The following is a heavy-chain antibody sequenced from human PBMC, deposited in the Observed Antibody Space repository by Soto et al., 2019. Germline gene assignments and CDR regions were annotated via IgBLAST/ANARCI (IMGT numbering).Heavy chain of an antibody. CDR2: ISKSDYT. D-gene: IGHD2-2*01. V-gene: IGHV3-21*01. CDR1: GFAFNNYG. J-gene: IGHJ4*02. Sequence: PGGSLRLSCTVSGFAFNNYGINWVRQAPGKGLERDSSISKSDYTYYSDSVKGRFTISRDNAKNSVSLQMNTLRVEDTAVYYCAREDSIIIPAVSDFWGQGTL. CDR3: AREDSIIIPAVSDF.